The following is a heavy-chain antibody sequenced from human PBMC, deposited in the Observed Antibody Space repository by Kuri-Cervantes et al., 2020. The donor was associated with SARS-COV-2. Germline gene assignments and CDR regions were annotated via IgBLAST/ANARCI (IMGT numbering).Heavy chain of an antibody. V-gene: IGHV3-23*01. CDR1: GFTFSSYA. Sequence: GESLKISCSASGFTFSSYAMTWVRQAPGKGLEWVSGIINSGGNTDYADSVKGRFTISRDNSKNTLYLQMNSLRAEDTAVYYCTKGMWELLPWGYYFDSWGQGTLVTVSS. D-gene: IGHD1-26*01. CDR2: IINSGGNT. J-gene: IGHJ4*02. CDR3: TKGMWELLPWGYYFDS.